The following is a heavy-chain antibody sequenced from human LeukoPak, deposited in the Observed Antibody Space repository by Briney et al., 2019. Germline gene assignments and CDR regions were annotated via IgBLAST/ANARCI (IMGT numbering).Heavy chain of an antibody. V-gene: IGHV4-39*01. Sequence: MPSETLSLTCTVSGGSISNSNYYWIWIRQPPGKGLEWIGSVYYSGSTYYNPSLKSRVTISVDTSKNQFSLKLSSVTAADTAVYYCAGPSWEDCTNGVCKDAFDIWGQGTMVTVSS. CDR2: VYYSGST. CDR1: GGSISNSNYY. D-gene: IGHD2-8*01. J-gene: IGHJ3*02. CDR3: AGPSWEDCTNGVCKDAFDI.